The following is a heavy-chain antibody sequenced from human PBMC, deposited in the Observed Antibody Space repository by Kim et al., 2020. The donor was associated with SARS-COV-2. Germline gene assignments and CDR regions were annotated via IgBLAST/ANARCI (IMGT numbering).Heavy chain of an antibody. CDR3: AVVVVAASDAFDP. CDR2: IYPGDSDT. Sequence: GESLKISCKGSGYSFTSYWIGWVRQMPGKGLEWMGIIYPGDSDTRYSPSFQGQVTISADKSISTAYLQWSSLKASDTAMYYCAVVVVAASDAFDPWGQGTLVTVSS. D-gene: IGHD2-15*01. J-gene: IGHJ5*02. CDR1: GYSFTSYW. V-gene: IGHV5-51*01.